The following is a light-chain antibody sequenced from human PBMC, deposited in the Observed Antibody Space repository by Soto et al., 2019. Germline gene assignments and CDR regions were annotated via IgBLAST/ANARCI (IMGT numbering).Light chain of an antibody. J-gene: IGLJ1*01. CDR2: DVS. CDR3: TSYTSSNTHV. CDR1: SSDVGGYNY. Sequence: QSAMTQPGSVSGSPGQSITISCTGTSSDVGGYNYVSWLQQHPGKVSKLIIYDVSSRPSGVSNRFSGSKSGNTASLTISGLQAEDEADYYCTSYTSSNTHVFGGGTKVTVL. V-gene: IGLV2-14*01.